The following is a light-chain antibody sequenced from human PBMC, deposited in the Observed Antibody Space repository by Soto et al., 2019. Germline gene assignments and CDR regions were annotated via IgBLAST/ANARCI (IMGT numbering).Light chain of an antibody. CDR1: TSDVGSYDL. Sequence: QSVLTQPACVSGSPGQSITISCTGTTSDVGSYDLVSWYQQHPGKAPKIMIYEVSKRPSGDSNRFSGSKSGNTASLTISGLQAEDEADYYCCSYAGGRSPYVFGTGTKVTVL. CDR3: CSYAGGRSPYV. CDR2: EVS. J-gene: IGLJ1*01. V-gene: IGLV2-23*02.